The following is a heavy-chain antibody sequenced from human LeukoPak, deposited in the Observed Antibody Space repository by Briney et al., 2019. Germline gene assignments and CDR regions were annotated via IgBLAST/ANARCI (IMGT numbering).Heavy chain of an antibody. D-gene: IGHD3-10*01. Sequence: PGGSLRLSCAASGFTFSSYSMNWVRQAPGKGLEWVSSISSSSSYIYYADSVKGRFTISRDNAKNSLYLQMNSLRAEDTAVYYCARERGGSMVRGVITYYYGMDVWGQGTTVTVSS. CDR2: ISSSSSYI. V-gene: IGHV3-21*01. J-gene: IGHJ6*02. CDR1: GFTFSSYS. CDR3: ARERGGSMVRGVITYYYGMDV.